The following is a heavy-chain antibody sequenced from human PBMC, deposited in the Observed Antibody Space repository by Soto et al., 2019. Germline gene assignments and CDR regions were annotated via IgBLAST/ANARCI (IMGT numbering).Heavy chain of an antibody. CDR2: MYHSGTT. J-gene: IGHJ4*02. D-gene: IGHD3-16*01. V-gene: IGHV4-38-2*02. CDR3: ARVAFGPLDY. Sequence: SETLSLTCTVSNYSISSGYYWGWIRQSPGEGLEWIVSMYHSGTTCYNPSLKSRVTISIDTSKNQFSLKLTSVTSADTAVYFCARVAFGPLDYWGQGPLVTVSS. CDR1: NYSISSGYY.